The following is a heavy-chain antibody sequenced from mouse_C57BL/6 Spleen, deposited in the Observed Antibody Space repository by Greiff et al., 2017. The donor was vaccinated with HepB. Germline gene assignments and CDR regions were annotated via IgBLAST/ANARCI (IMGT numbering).Heavy chain of an antibody. CDR3: ARIAY. CDR1: GYTFTSYW. J-gene: IGHJ3*01. V-gene: IGHV1-50*01. CDR2: IDPSDSYT. Sequence: QVQLKESGAELVKPGASVKLSCKASGYTFTSYWMQWVKQRPGQGLEWIGEIDPSDSYTNYNQKFKGKATLTVDTSSSTAYMQLSSLTSEDSAVYYCARIAYWGQGTLVTVSA.